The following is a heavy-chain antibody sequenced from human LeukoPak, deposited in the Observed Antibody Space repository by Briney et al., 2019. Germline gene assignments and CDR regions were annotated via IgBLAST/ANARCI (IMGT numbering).Heavy chain of an antibody. CDR3: ATPGRIPEAANWFDP. CDR1: GFTFPNAW. CDR2: IKSRTDGGTT. Sequence: GGALRLSCAASGFTFPNAWMSWLRQAPGKGLEWVGHIKSRTDGGTTDYAAPVKGRFTISRDDSENTLYLQMNSLKTEDTAVYYCATPGRIPEAANWFDPWGQGTLVTVSS. D-gene: IGHD6-13*01. V-gene: IGHV3-15*01. J-gene: IGHJ5*02.